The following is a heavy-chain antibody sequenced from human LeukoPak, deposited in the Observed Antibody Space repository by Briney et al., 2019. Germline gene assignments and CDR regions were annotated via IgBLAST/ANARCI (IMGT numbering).Heavy chain of an antibody. J-gene: IGHJ4*02. V-gene: IGHV3-9*01. Sequence: GRSLRLSCAASGFTFDDYAMHWVRQAPGKGLEWVSGISRNSGSIGYADSVKGRFTISRDNAKNSLYLQMNSLRAEDTALYYCANYDFWSGYYVWGQGTLVTVSS. D-gene: IGHD3-3*01. CDR1: GFTFDDYA. CDR2: ISRNSGSI. CDR3: ANYDFWSGYYV.